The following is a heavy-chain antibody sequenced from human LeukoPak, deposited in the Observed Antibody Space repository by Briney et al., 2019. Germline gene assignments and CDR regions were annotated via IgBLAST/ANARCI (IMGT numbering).Heavy chain of an antibody. CDR3: ARAPWLYDAFDI. V-gene: IGHV4-59*01. D-gene: IGHD3-22*01. J-gene: IGHJ3*02. CDR2: IYYSGST. CDR1: GGSISSYY. Sequence: SETLSLTCTVSGGSISSYYWSWIRQAPGKGLEWIGYIYYSGSTNYNPSLKSRVTISVDTSKNQFSLKLSSVTAADTAVYYCARAPWLYDAFDIWGQGTMVTVSS.